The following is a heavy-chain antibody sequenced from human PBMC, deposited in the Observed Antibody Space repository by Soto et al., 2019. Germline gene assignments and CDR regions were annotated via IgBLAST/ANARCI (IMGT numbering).Heavy chain of an antibody. CDR1: GFTFSSYG. Sequence: HPGGSLRLSCAASGFTFSSYGMNWVRQAPGKGLEWVSGVSGSGASTYYADSVKGRFTISRDNAKNSLYLQMNSLRAEDTAVYYCARDASPAWAWRVPSRAVDAFDIWGQGTMVTVSS. CDR3: ARDASPAWAWRVPSRAVDAFDI. CDR2: VSGSGAST. J-gene: IGHJ3*02. V-gene: IGHV3-23*01. D-gene: IGHD3-3*01.